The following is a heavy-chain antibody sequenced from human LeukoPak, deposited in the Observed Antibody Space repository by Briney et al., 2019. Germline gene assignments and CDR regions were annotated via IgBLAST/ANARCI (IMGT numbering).Heavy chain of an antibody. D-gene: IGHD3-3*01. V-gene: IGHV3-30-3*01. J-gene: IGHJ6*02. Sequence: GGSLRLSCAASGFTFSSYAMHWVRQAPGKGLEWVAVISYDGSNKYYADSVKGRFTISRDNSKNTLYLQMNSLRAEDTAVYYCARDRRDYDFWSDFGLGYYYYGMDVWGQGTTVTVSS. CDR3: ARDRRDYDFWSDFGLGYYYYGMDV. CDR2: ISYDGSNK. CDR1: GFTFSSYA.